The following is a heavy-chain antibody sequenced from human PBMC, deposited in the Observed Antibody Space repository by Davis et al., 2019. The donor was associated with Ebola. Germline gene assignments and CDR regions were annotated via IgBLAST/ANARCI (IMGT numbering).Heavy chain of an antibody. CDR2: ISSSSSYT. D-gene: IGHD6-19*01. J-gene: IGHJ4*02. CDR1: GFTFSDYY. V-gene: IGHV3-11*06. Sequence: GESLKISCAASGFTFSDYYMSWIRQAPGKGLEWVSYISSSSSYTNYADSVKGRFTISRDNAKNSLYLQMNSLRAEDTAVYYCARDSRLAVAPGRGRPFDYWGQGTLVTVSS. CDR3: ARDSRLAVAPGRGRPFDY.